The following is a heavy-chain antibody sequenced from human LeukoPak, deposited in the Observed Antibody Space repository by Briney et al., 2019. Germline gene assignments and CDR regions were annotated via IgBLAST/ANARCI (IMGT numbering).Heavy chain of an antibody. Sequence: ASVKVSCKASGYTFTSYNMHWVRQAPGQGLEWMEIINPSGGSTNYAQKFQGRVTMTRDTSTSTVYMELSSLRSEDTALYYCARSSISGSSLTSLDYWGQGILVTVSS. CDR1: GYTFTSYN. D-gene: IGHD1-26*01. CDR3: ARSSISGSSLTSLDY. CDR2: INPSGGST. J-gene: IGHJ4*02. V-gene: IGHV1-46*01.